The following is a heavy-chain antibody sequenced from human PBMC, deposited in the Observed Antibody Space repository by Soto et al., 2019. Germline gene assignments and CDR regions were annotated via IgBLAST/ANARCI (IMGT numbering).Heavy chain of an antibody. CDR3: VTAAGTPNIYGMDV. D-gene: IGHD6-13*01. J-gene: IGHJ6*02. CDR2: IIPIFGTA. Sequence: EASVKVSCKASGGTFSSYAISWVRQAPGQGLEWMGGIIPIFGTANYAQKFQGRVTITADESTSTAYMELSSLRSEDTAVYYCVTAAGTPNIYGMDVWGQGTTVTVSS. CDR1: GGTFSSYA. V-gene: IGHV1-69*13.